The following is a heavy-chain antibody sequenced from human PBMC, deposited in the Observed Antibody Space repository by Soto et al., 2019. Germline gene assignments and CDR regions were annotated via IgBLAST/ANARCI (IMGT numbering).Heavy chain of an antibody. J-gene: IGHJ6*02. D-gene: IGHD3-3*01. CDR2: ISGSGSST. V-gene: IGHV3-23*01. Sequence: GGSLRLSCAASGFTFSNYAMNWVRQAPGKGLEWVSGISGSGSSTYYADSVKGRFTISRDNSRNRMYLQVHSLRAEDTAAYYCAKAVTISGSFYYGMDVWGQGTTVTVSS. CDR1: GFTFSNYA. CDR3: AKAVTISGSFYYGMDV.